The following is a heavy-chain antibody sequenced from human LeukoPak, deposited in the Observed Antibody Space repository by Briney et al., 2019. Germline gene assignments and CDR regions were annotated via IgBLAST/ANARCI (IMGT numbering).Heavy chain of an antibody. Sequence: GGSLRLSCAASGFTFSSCAMSWVRQAPGKGLEWVSAISGSGGSTYYADSVKGRFTISRDNSKNTLYLQMNSLRAEDTAVYYCAKDLNGSGSYHLTLYYYYMDVWGKGTTVTVSS. CDR2: ISGSGGST. J-gene: IGHJ6*03. CDR3: AKDLNGSGSYHLTLYYYYMDV. D-gene: IGHD3-10*01. CDR1: GFTFSSCA. V-gene: IGHV3-23*01.